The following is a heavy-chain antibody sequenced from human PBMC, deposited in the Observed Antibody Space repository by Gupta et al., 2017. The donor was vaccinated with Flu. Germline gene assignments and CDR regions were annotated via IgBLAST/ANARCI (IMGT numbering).Heavy chain of an antibody. CDR2: IIPIFGTA. CDR1: GGSFSRYA. J-gene: IGHJ4*02. Sequence: QVQLVQSGAEVKKPGSSVKVSCKASGGSFSRYAISWVRQAPGPGLEWMGGIIPIFGTANYAQKFQGRVTITADESTSTAYMELSSLRSEDTAVDYCARVASPTNYYDRSGYYNYWGQGTLVTVSS. D-gene: IGHD3-22*01. V-gene: IGHV1-69*01. CDR3: ARVASPTNYYDRSGYYNY.